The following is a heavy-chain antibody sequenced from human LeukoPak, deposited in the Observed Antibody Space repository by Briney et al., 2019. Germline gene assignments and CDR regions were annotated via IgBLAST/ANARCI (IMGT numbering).Heavy chain of an antibody. CDR2: IYYSGST. V-gene: IGHV4-59*01. CDR1: GGSISSYY. CDR3: ARVVVAAALGDAFDI. Sequence: SETLSLTCTVSGGSISSYYWSWIRQPPGKGLEWIGYIYYSGSTNYNPSLKSRVTISVDTSKNQFSLKLSSVTAADTAVYYCARVVVAAALGDAFDIWGQGTMVTVSS. J-gene: IGHJ3*02. D-gene: IGHD2-2*01.